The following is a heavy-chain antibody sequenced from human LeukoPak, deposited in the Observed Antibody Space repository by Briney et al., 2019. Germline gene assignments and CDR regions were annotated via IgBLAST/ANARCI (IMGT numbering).Heavy chain of an antibody. V-gene: IGHV4-4*02. J-gene: IGHJ3*02. Sequence: SETLSLTCAVSGGSISSSNWWSWVRQPPGKGLEWIGEIYHSGSTNYNPSLKSRVTISVDKSKNQFSLKLSSVTAADTAVYYCARPAYDSSGYYYGAFDIWGQGTMVTVSS. D-gene: IGHD3-22*01. CDR2: IYHSGST. CDR3: ARPAYDSSGYYYGAFDI. CDR1: GGSISSSNW.